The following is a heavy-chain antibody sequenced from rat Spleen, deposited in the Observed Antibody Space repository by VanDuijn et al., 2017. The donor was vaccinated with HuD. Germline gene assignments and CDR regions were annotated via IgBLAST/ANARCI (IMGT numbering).Heavy chain of an antibody. J-gene: IGHJ2*01. V-gene: IGHV5-25*01. CDR2: IGPSGDNT. CDR1: GFTFSKFD. D-gene: IGHD1-9*01. Sequence: EVQLVESGGGLVQPGRSLKLSCAASGFTFSKFDMAWVRQAPTKGLEWVASIGPSGDNTHYRDSKKGRFTVSRDNAKSTLYLQMDSLRSEDTATYYGARHLYYGYRGFDYWGLGVLVTVSS. CDR3: ARHLYYGYRGFDY.